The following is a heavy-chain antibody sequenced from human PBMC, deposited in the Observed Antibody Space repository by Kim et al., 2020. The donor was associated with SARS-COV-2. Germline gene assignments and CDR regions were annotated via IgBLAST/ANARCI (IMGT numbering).Heavy chain of an antibody. J-gene: IGHJ4*02. Sequence: SPSFQGQVTNSADKSISTAYLQWSSLKASDTAMYYCARLSGLRSGWTFDYWGQGTLVTVSS. V-gene: IGHV5-51*01. CDR3: ARLSGLRSGWTFDY. D-gene: IGHD6-19*01.